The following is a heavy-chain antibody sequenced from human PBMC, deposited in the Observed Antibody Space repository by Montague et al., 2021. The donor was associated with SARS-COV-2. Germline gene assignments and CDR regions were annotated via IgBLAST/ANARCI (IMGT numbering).Heavy chain of an antibody. V-gene: IGHV4-59*13. CDR3: ARTWRFGQSYGLDI. D-gene: IGHD3-16*01. Sequence: SETLSLTCSVSGGSINNYYWGWVRQSPGKGLEWIGYIYYSGSVTTSYNPSLKSRVSISVDTSENQFSLKLTSVTAADTAVYYCARTWRFGQSYGLDIWGQGTMVTVSS. CDR2: IYYSGSVTT. CDR1: GGSINNYY. J-gene: IGHJ3*02.